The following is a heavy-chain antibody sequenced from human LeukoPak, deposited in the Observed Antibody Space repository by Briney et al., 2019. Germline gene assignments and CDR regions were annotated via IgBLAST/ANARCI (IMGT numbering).Heavy chain of an antibody. D-gene: IGHD3-16*02. Sequence: GESLKISCKGSGYSFTSYWIGWVRQMPGKGLEWMGIIYPGDSDTRYSPSFQGQVTISADKSISTAYLQWSSLKASDTAMYYCARSGGIMITFGGVIAPDYWGQGTLVTVSS. CDR3: ARSGGIMITFGGVIAPDY. V-gene: IGHV5-51*01. J-gene: IGHJ4*02. CDR1: GYSFTSYW. CDR2: IYPGDSDT.